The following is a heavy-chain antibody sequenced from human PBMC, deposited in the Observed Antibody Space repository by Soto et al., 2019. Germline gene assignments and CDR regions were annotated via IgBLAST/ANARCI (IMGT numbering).Heavy chain of an antibody. CDR2: IYYSGST. Sequence: PSQTLCLRCTLSLGFISTRIYYWGWIRQPPGHGREWSRRIYYSGSTYYNPSLKSRVTISVDTSKNQFALKLSSVTAADTAVYYCARLREDIVVVTAAIRRNYYYYGMDVWGQGTPVTVSS. D-gene: IGHD2-2*02. V-gene: IGHV4-39*01. CDR3: ARLREDIVVVTAAIRRNYYYYGMDV. J-gene: IGHJ6*01. CDR1: LGFISTRIYY.